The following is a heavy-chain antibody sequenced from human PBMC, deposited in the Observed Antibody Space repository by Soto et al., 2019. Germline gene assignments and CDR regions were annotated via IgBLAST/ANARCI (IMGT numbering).Heavy chain of an antibody. D-gene: IGHD1-20*01. CDR3: VRDRSISGIYSGLDY. CDR2: ISSSGDTI. V-gene: IGHV3-11*01. Sequence: GGSLRLSCAAYGFTFSDFHITWIRQAPWKGLELVAYISSSGDTISYGDSVKGRVTISRDNDRDSLFLQMSSLRPEDTAVYYCVRDRSISGIYSGLDYCGRGNLVTVSS. CDR1: GFTFSDFH. J-gene: IGHJ4*02.